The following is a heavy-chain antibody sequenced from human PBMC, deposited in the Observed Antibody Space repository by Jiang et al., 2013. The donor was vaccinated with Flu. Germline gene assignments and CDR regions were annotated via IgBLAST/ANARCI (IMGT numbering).Heavy chain of an antibody. CDR2: IHSTGST. CDR1: GGSISDYY. J-gene: IGHJ4*02. V-gene: IGHV4-4*08. Sequence: CSVSGGSISDYYWSWIRQPPGKGLEWIGYIHSTGSTSYSPSLKSRATISLDTSENQFSLKLISVTAADTAVYYCARLGVWGGYSPFDYWGQGTLVTVSS. CDR3: ARLGVWGGYSPFDY. D-gene: IGHD5-18*01.